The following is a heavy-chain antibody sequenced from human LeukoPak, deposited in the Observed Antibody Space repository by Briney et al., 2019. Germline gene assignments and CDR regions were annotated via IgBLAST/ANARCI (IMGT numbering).Heavy chain of an antibody. Sequence: GGPLRLSCAASGFTFTGYWMRWVRQAPGKALVWVSRVNPDGSSTTYGDSVKGRFTSSRDNAKNTLYLQMNSLRVEDTAVYYCARGGSYGDYWGQGILVTVSS. D-gene: IGHD3-16*01. CDR3: ARGGSYGDY. CDR1: GFTFTGYW. J-gene: IGHJ4*02. V-gene: IGHV3-74*01. CDR2: VNPDGSST.